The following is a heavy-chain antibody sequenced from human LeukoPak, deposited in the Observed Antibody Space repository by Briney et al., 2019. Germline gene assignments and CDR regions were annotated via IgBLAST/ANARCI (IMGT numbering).Heavy chain of an antibody. CDR2: ISSSSSTI. V-gene: IGHV3-48*01. J-gene: IGHJ5*02. D-gene: IGHD3-22*01. Sequence: GSLRLSCAASGFTFSSYSMNWVRQAPGKGLEWVSYISSSSSTIYYADSVKGRFTISRDNAKNSLYLQMNSLRAEDTAVYYCARADYYDSSGPEASWGQGTLVTVSS. CDR3: ARADYYDSSGPEAS. CDR1: GFTFSSYS.